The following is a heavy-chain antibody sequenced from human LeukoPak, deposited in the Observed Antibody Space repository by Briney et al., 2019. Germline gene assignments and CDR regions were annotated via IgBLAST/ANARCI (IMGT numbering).Heavy chain of an antibody. J-gene: IGHJ6*03. CDR2: ISGSGGST. D-gene: IGHD6-13*01. V-gene: IGHV3-23*01. CDR1: GFTFSSYA. Sequence: PGGSLRLSCAASGFTFSSYAMSWVRQAPGKGLEWVSAISGSGGSTYYADSVKGRFTISRDNSKNTLYLQMNSLRAEDTAVYYCAKDRRQRDSSSWLAHYYYYMDVWGKGTTVTVSS. CDR3: AKDRRQRDSSSWLAHYYYYMDV.